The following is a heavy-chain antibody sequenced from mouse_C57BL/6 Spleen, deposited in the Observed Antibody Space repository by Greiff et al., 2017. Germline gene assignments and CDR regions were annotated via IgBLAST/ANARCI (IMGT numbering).Heavy chain of an antibody. Sequence: QVQLQQPGAELVRPGSSVKLSCKASGYTFTSYWMDWVKQRPGQGLEWIGNIYPSDSETHYNQKFKDKATLTVDKSSNTTYMQLSSLTSGDSAVYYCAREGDGYDAMDYWGQGTSVTVSS. V-gene: IGHV1-61*01. D-gene: IGHD2-3*01. CDR1: GYTFTSYW. CDR2: IYPSDSET. J-gene: IGHJ4*01. CDR3: AREGDGYDAMDY.